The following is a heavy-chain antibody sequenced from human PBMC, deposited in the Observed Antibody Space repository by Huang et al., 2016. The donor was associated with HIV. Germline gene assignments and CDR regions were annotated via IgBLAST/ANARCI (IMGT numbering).Heavy chain of an antibody. CDR2: IYYSVGT. CDR1: GGSIRSDNYY. J-gene: IGHJ4*02. Sequence: QLQLQESGPGLVKPSETLSLTCTVSGGSIRSDNYYWGWIRQPPGKGLEWIGSIYYSVGTYYHPSLKRRVTITVDTSKNQFSLKMMSVTAADTAVYYCARLPGSITMIRGVITDPYWGQGTLVTVSS. V-gene: IGHV4-39*01. CDR3: ARLPGSITMIRGVITDPY. D-gene: IGHD3-10*01.